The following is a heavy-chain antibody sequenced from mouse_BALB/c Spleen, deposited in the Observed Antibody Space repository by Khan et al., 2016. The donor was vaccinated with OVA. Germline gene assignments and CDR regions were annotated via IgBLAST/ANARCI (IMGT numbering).Heavy chain of an antibody. CDR3: DNYGLYAMDY. CDR2: INPSSGYT. Sequence: QVQLKESGAELARPGASVKMSCKASGYTFTSYTMHWVKQRPGQGLEWIGYINPSSGYTNYNQKFKDKATLTADKSSSTAYMQLSSLTSEDSAVYYWDNYGLYAMDYWGKGTSVTVSS. V-gene: IGHV1-4*01. CDR1: GYTFTSYT. D-gene: IGHD1-2*01. J-gene: IGHJ4*01.